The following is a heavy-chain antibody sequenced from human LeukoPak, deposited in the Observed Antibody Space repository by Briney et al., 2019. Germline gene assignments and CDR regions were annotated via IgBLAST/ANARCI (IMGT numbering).Heavy chain of an antibody. CDR3: AGGYYDSFRAFDI. CDR2: IYSGGST. CDR1: GFTVSSNY. J-gene: IGHJ3*02. V-gene: IGHV3-53*01. Sequence: GGSLRLSCAASGFTVSSNYMSWVRQAPGKGLEWVSVIYSGGSTYYADSVKGRFTISRDNSKNTLYLQMNSLRAEDTAVYYCAGGYYDSFRAFDIWGQGTMVTVSS. D-gene: IGHD3-22*01.